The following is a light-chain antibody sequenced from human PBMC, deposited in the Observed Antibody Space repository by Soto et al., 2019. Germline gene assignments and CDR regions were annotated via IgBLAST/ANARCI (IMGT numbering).Light chain of an antibody. Sequence: DIQMTQSPSTLSASVGDRVTITCRASQSISSWLAWYQQKPGKAPKLLIYKASSLESGVPSRFSGRGSGTEFTLTISGLQPEDFATYYCQQYHTYSTFGQGTKVDIK. CDR1: QSISSW. CDR3: QQYHTYST. V-gene: IGKV1-5*03. CDR2: KAS. J-gene: IGKJ1*01.